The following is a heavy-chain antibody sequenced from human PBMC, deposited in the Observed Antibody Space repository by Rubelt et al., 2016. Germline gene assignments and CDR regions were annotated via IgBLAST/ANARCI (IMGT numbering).Heavy chain of an antibody. Sequence: GKGLEWIGYIYYSGSTNYNPSLKSRVTISVDTSKNQFSLKLSSVTAADTAVYYCARHGQAVAGTVWFDPWGQGTLVTVSS. D-gene: IGHD6-19*01. CDR3: ARHGQAVAGTVWFDP. CDR2: IYYSGST. J-gene: IGHJ5*02. V-gene: IGHV4-59*08.